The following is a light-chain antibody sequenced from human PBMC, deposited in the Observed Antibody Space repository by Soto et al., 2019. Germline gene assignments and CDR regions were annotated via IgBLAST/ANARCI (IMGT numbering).Light chain of an antibody. J-gene: IGKJ2*01. Sequence: EIVLTQSPGTLSLSPGERATLSCRASQSITKNYLSWYQQKPGQAPRLLIYLASTRAAGIPDRFSGSGSGTDFTLTISRLERVDFAVYYCQQYDDSPPRYTFGQGTKLEI. CDR1: QSITKNY. CDR2: LAS. V-gene: IGKV3-20*01. CDR3: QQYDDSPPRYT.